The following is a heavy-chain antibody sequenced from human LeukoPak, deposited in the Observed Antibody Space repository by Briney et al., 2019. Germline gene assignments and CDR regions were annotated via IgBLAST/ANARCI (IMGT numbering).Heavy chain of an antibody. V-gene: IGHV3-30-3*01. Sequence: GRSLRLSCAASGFTFSSYAMHWVRQAPGKGLEWVAVISYDGSNKYYADSVKGRFTISRDNYKNTLYLQINSLKPEDTAVYYCARRGYYDSSGYLDYWGQGTLVTVSS. D-gene: IGHD3-22*01. J-gene: IGHJ4*02. CDR3: ARRGYYDSSGYLDY. CDR1: GFTFSSYA. CDR2: ISYDGSNK.